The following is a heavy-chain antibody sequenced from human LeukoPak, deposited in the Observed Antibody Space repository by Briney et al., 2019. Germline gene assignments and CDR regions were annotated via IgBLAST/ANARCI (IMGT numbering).Heavy chain of an antibody. CDR3: AKYRGTPG. CDR2: ISFDGSNK. D-gene: IGHD3-16*02. CDR1: GFTFSSYG. J-gene: IGHJ4*02. V-gene: IGHV3-30*18. Sequence: GGSLRLSCAASGFTFSSYGMHCVRQAPGKGLEWVAVISFDGSNKYYADSVKGRFTISRDNSENTLYLQMNSLRVEDTAFYYCAKYRGTPGWGQGTLVTVSS.